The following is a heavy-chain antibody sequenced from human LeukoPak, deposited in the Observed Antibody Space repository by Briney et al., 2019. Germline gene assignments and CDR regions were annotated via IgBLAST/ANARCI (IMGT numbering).Heavy chain of an antibody. CDR2: INSSSSYI. Sequence: GGSLRLSCAASGFTFSSYSMNWVRQAPGKGLEWVSSINSSSSYIYYADSVKGRFTISRDNAKNSLYLQMNSLRAEDTAVYYCARLVGYCSSSSCSDYWGQGTLVTVSS. J-gene: IGHJ4*02. D-gene: IGHD2-2*01. CDR1: GFTFSSYS. V-gene: IGHV3-21*01. CDR3: ARLVGYCSSSSCSDY.